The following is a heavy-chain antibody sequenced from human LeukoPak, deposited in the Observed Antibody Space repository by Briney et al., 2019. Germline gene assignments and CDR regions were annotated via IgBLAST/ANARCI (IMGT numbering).Heavy chain of an antibody. J-gene: IGHJ4*02. CDR2: IYSGGST. CDR1: GFTVSSNY. D-gene: IGHD3-16*02. CDR3: ARAELRLGELSSFDY. V-gene: IGHV3-53*01. Sequence: GVSLRLSCAASGFTVSSNYMSWVRQAPGKGLEWISVIYSGGSTYYAESVKGRFTTSRDNTKKTMYLKMNSMRAEDTAVYYCARAELRLGELSSFDYWGQGTLVTVSS.